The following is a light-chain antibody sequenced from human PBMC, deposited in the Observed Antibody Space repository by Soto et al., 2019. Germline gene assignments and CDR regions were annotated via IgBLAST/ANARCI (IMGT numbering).Light chain of an antibody. CDR2: RAS. V-gene: IGKV4-1*01. CDR1: QSLLCTSKNKYC. Sequence: DIVMTQSPDSLAVSLGERATINCKSSQSLLCTSKNKYCLSWFQQKPGQPPKLLIYRASTRESGVPDRFSGSGSGTDFTLTISSLQAEDVAVYYCQQYSDSPLTFGGGTKVEI. CDR3: QQYSDSPLT. J-gene: IGKJ4*01.